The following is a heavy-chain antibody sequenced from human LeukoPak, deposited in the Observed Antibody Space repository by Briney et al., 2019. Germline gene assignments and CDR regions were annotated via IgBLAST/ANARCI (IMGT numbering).Heavy chain of an antibody. Sequence: GGSLRLSCAASGFTFSSYGMHWVRQAPGKGLEWVAVISYDGSNKYYADSVKGRFTISRDNSKNTLYLQMNSLSAADTAVYYCAKVWRFGELLSFDYWGQGTLVTVSS. CDR2: ISYDGSNK. V-gene: IGHV3-30*18. D-gene: IGHD3-10*01. CDR1: GFTFSSYG. J-gene: IGHJ4*02. CDR3: AKVWRFGELLSFDY.